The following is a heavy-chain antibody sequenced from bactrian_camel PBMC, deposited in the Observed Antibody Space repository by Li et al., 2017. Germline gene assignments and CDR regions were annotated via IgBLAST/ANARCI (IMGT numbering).Heavy chain of an antibody. D-gene: IGHD3*01. V-gene: IGHV3S1*01. J-gene: IGHJ4*01. CDR3: AADEGVCGLWRTFPPTY. CDR1: DIRASTYC. Sequence: VQLVESGGDSVQAGGSLRLSCAPSDIRASTYCMRWVRQRPSGEREGVAALDADGGTVYAESVKGRFTISTDNAKKTLYLEMNNLTPEDTGLYYCAADEGVCGLWRTFPPTYWGQGTQVTVS. CDR2: LDADGGT.